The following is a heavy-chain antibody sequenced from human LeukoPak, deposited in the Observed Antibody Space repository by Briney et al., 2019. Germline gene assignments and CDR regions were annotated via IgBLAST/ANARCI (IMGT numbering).Heavy chain of an antibody. CDR3: ARALTTLTYEGY. D-gene: IGHD1-1*01. Sequence: PGGSLRLSCAASGFTFSSYTMHWIRQAPGKGLEWVSSISGSNSYIFYADSVKGRFTVSRDNAKDSLYLQMDSLRAEDTAVYYCARALTTLTYEGYWGQGTLVTVSS. V-gene: IGHV3-21*01. CDR2: ISGSNSYI. J-gene: IGHJ4*02. CDR1: GFTFSSYT.